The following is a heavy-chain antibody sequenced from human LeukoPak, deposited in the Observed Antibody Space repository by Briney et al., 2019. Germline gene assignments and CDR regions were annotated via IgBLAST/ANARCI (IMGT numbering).Heavy chain of an antibody. CDR1: EFSVGSNY. CDR2: LSGSADST. Sequence: GGSLRLSRAASEFSVGSNYMTWVRQAPGKGLEWVSSLSGSADSTYYADSVKGRFTISRDNSKNTLYLQMNSLRADDTALYYCAKDRRFGELLTCDSWGQGTLVTVSS. V-gene: IGHV3-23*01. D-gene: IGHD3-10*01. CDR3: AKDRRFGELLTCDS. J-gene: IGHJ4*02.